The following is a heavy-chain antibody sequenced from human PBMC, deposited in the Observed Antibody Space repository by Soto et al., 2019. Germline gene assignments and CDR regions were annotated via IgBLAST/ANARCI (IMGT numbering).Heavy chain of an antibody. V-gene: IGHV1-69*08. CDR1: GGTFSSHT. CDR3: AKDGGRGDDYSYYARDV. CDR2: IIPILGIT. D-gene: IGHD1-26*01. J-gene: IGHJ6*02. Sequence: QVQLVQSGAEVKKPGSSVKVSCKASGGTFSSHTIKWVRQAPGQGLEWMGRIIPILGITNYAQMFQSRVTIIADKVTSTAYMELSSLRSEDTAVYYCAKDGGRGDDYSYYARDVWGQGTTVTVSS.